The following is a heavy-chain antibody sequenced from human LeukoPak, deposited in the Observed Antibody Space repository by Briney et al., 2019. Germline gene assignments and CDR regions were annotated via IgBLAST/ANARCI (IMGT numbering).Heavy chain of an antibody. CDR2: ISSSSSYI. D-gene: IGHD6-19*01. Sequence: GGSLRLSCAASGFTFSSYSMNWVRQAPGKGLEWVSSISSSSSYIYYAGSVKGRFTISRDNAKNSLYLQMNSLRAEDTAVYYCARERIAVAGSSSTYYYYYGMDVWGQGTTVTVSS. V-gene: IGHV3-21*01. CDR3: ARERIAVAGSSSTYYYYYGMDV. J-gene: IGHJ6*02. CDR1: GFTFSSYS.